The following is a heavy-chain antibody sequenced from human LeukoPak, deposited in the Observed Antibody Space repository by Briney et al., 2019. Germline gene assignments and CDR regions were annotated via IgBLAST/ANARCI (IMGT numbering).Heavy chain of an antibody. V-gene: IGHV3-21*01. CDR3: ARKRLQLPLGYYYYMDV. CDR2: ISSSSSYI. J-gene: IGHJ6*03. D-gene: IGHD5-24*01. Sequence: GGSLRLSSAASGFTFSSYSMNWVREAPGKGLEWVSSISSSSSYIYYADSVKGRFTISRDNAKNSLYLQMNSPRAEDTAVYYCARKRLQLPLGYYYYMDVWGKGTTVTVSS. CDR1: GFTFSSYS.